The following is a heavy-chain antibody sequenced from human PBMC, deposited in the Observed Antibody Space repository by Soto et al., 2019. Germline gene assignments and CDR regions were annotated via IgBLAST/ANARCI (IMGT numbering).Heavy chain of an antibody. CDR3: ARVRIRFLEWLVFDY. CDR1: GGSISSGDYY. J-gene: IGHJ4*02. V-gene: IGHV4-30-4*01. CDR2: IYYSGST. Sequence: TLSLTCTVSGGSISSGDYYWSWIRQPPGKGLEWIGYIYYSGSTYYNPSLKSRVTISIDTSKNQFSLKLSSVTAADTAVYYCARVRIRFLEWLVFDYWGQGTLVTVSS. D-gene: IGHD3-3*01.